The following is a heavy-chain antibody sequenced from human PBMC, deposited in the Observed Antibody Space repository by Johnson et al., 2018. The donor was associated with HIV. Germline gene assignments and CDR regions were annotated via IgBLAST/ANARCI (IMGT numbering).Heavy chain of an antibody. D-gene: IGHD3-22*01. J-gene: IGHJ3*01. Sequence: VQLVESGGGLVQPGGSLRLSCAASGFTFSSYAMSWVRQAPGKGLEWVSAISGSGGSTYYADSVKGRFTISRDNSKNELYLQMNSLRAEDTAMYFCARDLMDSSDYPPDAVDVWGQGTMVTVSP. CDR1: GFTFSSYA. CDR2: ISGSGGST. V-gene: IGHV3-23*04. CDR3: ARDLMDSSDYPPDAVDV.